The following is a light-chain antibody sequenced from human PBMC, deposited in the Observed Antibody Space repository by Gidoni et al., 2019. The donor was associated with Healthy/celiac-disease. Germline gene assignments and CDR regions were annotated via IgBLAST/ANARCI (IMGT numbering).Light chain of an antibody. Sequence: EIVLTQSPGTLSLSPGERATLSCRASQSVSSSYLAWYQKKPGQAPMLLIYGASSRATGIPDRFSGSGSGTDFTLTISRLEAEDVAVYYCQQYGSSPLTFGGGTKVEIK. J-gene: IGKJ4*01. CDR3: QQYGSSPLT. CDR2: GAS. V-gene: IGKV3-20*01. CDR1: QSVSSSY.